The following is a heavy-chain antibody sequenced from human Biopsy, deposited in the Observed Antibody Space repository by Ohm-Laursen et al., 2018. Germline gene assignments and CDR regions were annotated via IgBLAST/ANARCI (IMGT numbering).Heavy chain of an antibody. CDR2: IYTSGSP. V-gene: IGHV4-4*07. CDR3: ARGTGRYYVYGAFDI. J-gene: IGHJ3*02. CDR1: GDSISSYY. Sequence: SETLSLTCTVSGDSISSYYWSWIRQPAGKGLEWIGRIYTSGSPNYNLSLESRVTTSVDTSKNQFPLNLRSVTAADTAVYYCARGTGRYYVYGAFDIWGQGTVVTVSS. D-gene: IGHD1-26*01.